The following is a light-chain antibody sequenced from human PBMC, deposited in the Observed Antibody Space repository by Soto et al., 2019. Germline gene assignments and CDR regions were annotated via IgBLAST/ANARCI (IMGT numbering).Light chain of an antibody. V-gene: IGKV3-15*01. Sequence: EGVVRRYIATLSVSSGKSPTLSCGASRSVSSYLAWYQQKPGQAPRLLIYGASTRATGIPASFSGSGSGTEFTLTIRSLQSEDFAVYYCQQHNTWPRTFGQGTKVDIK. CDR3: QQHNTWPRT. J-gene: IGKJ1*01. CDR2: GAS. CDR1: RSVSSY.